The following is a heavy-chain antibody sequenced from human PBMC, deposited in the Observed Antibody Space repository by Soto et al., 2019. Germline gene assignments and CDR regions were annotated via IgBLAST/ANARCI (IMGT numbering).Heavy chain of an antibody. Sequence: GGSLRLSCAASGFTVSSKYMTWVRQAPGKGLEWVSLIQSGGTTYYADSERGRFTIYRDNSDNTEFLQINSLRSEDTAVYYCARDGPPPLGYFFDFWGQGTLVTVSS. D-gene: IGHD7-27*01. CDR3: ARDGPPPLGYFFDF. CDR1: GFTVSSKY. J-gene: IGHJ4*02. V-gene: IGHV3-66*02. CDR2: IQSGGTT.